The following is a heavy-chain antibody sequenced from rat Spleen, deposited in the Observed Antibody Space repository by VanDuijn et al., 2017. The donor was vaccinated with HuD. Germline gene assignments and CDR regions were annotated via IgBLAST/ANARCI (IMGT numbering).Heavy chain of an antibody. CDR2: ISYGDSYGHSST. CDR1: GFTFSDYG. Sequence: EVQLVESGGGLVQPGRSLKLSCAASGFTFSDYGMAWVRQAPTKGLEWVATISYGDSYGHSSTYYRDSVRGRFTISSDNAKTTLFLQMDSLKSEDTATYYCTRHDYPGVTTNWLAYWGQGTLVTVSS. CDR3: TRHDYPGVTTNWLAY. D-gene: IGHD1-4*01. J-gene: IGHJ3*01. V-gene: IGHV5-29*01.